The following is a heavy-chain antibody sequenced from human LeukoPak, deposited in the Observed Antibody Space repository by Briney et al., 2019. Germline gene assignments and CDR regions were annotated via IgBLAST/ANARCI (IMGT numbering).Heavy chain of an antibody. Sequence: SETLSLTCTVSGYSISSGYYWGWIRQPPGKGLEWIGSIYHSGSSYYNPSLKSRVTISVDTYKNQFSLKLSSVTAADTAVYYCARVETAGDFDYWGQGTLVTVSS. D-gene: IGHD7-27*01. J-gene: IGHJ4*02. CDR2: IYHSGSS. CDR3: ARVETAGDFDY. CDR1: GYSISSGYY. V-gene: IGHV4-38-2*02.